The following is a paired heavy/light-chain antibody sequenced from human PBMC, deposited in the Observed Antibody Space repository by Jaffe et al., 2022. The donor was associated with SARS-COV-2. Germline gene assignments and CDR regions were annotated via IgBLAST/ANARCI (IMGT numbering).Heavy chain of an antibody. CDR2: IKRDGTEK. CDR3: ARQIVVPVDNFDH. CDR1: GFAFSTYW. Sequence: EVQLVESGGGLVQPGGSLRLSCAASGFAFSTYWMTWVRQAPGKGLEWVATIKRDGTEKYYLDSVKGRFTISRDNARNSLFLQMNSLRAEDTAVYHCARQIVVPVDNFDHWGQGTLVTVSS. D-gene: IGHD2-2*01. J-gene: IGHJ4*02. V-gene: IGHV3-7*03.
Light chain of an antibody. J-gene: IGKJ3*01. CDR2: AAS. Sequence: AIQMTQSPSSLSASIGDRVTITCRASQDIINDLGWYQQKPGQAPKLLIYAASTLQSGVPSRFSGSGSGTDFTLTISSLQPEDCATYYCLQDNEYPFTFGPGTKVEIK. CDR1: QDIIND. V-gene: IGKV1-6*01. CDR3: LQDNEYPFT.